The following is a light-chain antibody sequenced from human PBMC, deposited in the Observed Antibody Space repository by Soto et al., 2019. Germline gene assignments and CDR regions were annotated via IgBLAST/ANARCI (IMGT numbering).Light chain of an antibody. CDR1: SSDVGGYNY. Sequence: QSALTQPASVSGSPGQSITISCTGTSSDVGGYNYVSWYQQHPDKAPKLMIYEVSNRPSGVSNRFSGSKSGHTASLTISGLQSEDEVDYFCTSYTSYSTLDVFGTGTKLTVL. CDR2: EVS. J-gene: IGLJ1*01. V-gene: IGLV2-14*01. CDR3: TSYTSYSTLDV.